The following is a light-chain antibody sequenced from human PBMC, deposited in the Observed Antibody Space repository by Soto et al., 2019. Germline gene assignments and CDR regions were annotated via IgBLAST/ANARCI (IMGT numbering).Light chain of an antibody. CDR2: GNS. Sequence: QSVLTQPPSVSGAPGQRVTISCTGSSSNIGAGHDVHWYQHLPGTAPKLLIYGNSNRPSGVPDRFSGSNSGNTATLTISRVEAGDEADYYCQVWDSSSDHHVFGGGTQLTVL. CDR1: SSNIGAGHD. CDR3: QVWDSSSDHHV. J-gene: IGLJ7*01. V-gene: IGLV1-40*01.